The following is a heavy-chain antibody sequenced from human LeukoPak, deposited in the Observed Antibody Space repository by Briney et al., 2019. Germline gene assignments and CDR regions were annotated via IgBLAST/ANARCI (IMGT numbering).Heavy chain of an antibody. D-gene: IGHD6-6*01. CDR2: INSRSNSI. J-gene: IGHJ3*02. CDR1: GFTFSSYS. CDR3: ARELSYSSSIPGGAFDI. V-gene: IGHV3-21*01. Sequence: GGSLRLSCAASGFTFSSYSLNWVRQAPGKGLEWVASINSRSNSISYGGSVKGRFTISRDNAKNSLYLQMNSLRAEDTAVYYCARELSYSSSIPGGAFDIWGQGTMVTVSS.